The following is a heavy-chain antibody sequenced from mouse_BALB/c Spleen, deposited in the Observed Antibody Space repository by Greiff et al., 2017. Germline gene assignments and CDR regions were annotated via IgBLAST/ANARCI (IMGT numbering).Heavy chain of an antibody. Sequence: QVQLQQSGAELARPGASVKLSCKASGYTFTSYWMQWVKQRPGQGLEWIGAIYPGDGDTRYTQKFKGKATLTADKSSSTAYMQLSSLASEDSAVYYCARGTMIYAMDYWGQGTSVTVSS. J-gene: IGHJ4*01. CDR2: IYPGDGDT. V-gene: IGHV1-87*01. D-gene: IGHD2-4*01. CDR1: GYTFTSYW. CDR3: ARGTMIYAMDY.